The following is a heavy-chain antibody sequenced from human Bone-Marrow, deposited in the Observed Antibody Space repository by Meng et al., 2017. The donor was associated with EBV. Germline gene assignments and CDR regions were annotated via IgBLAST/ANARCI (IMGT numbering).Heavy chain of an antibody. D-gene: IGHD3-10*01. CDR2: FLPTLGAP. J-gene: IGHJ4*02. CDR1: GCSFGYYD. CDR3: ARESGRGYTPDY. V-gene: IGHV1-69*01. Sequence: QVELVGSGDTVSECGCAVKASCECCGCSFGYYDVSWVREAPGQGLERLGGFLPTLGAPNYAQKFHGRVTITADESTSTHYMDLSRLRSDDTAVYYGARESGRGYTPDYWGQGTLVTVSS.